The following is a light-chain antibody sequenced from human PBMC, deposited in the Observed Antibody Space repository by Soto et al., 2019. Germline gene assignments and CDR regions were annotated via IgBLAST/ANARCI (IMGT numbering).Light chain of an antibody. J-gene: IGKJ1*01. CDR2: GAI. CDR1: HTISSSY. CDR3: QQYGTSLRWT. Sequence: EIMLTQSPGTLSLSPGERATLSCRSSHTISSSYVAWYQQKAGQAPRLLIYGAISRATGIPDRFSGSGSGTDFTLTISRLEPEDFAVYYCQQYGTSLRWTFGQGTKVDIK. V-gene: IGKV3-20*01.